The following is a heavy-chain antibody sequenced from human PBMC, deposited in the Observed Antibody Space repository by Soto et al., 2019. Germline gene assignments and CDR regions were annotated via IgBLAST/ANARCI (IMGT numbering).Heavy chain of an antibody. V-gene: IGHV4-34*01. CDR3: ARGSHVDFSSGYPDSFDV. Sequence: QVQLQQWGAGLLEPSETLSLTCAVYGGSFSGYYWGWFRRPPGKGLEWIGAVKDSGNINYNPSLKTRLTVSVDTSKDQFALKLSSMTAADTAMYYCARGSHVDFSSGYPDSFDVWGQGTMVTVSS. CDR2: VKDSGNI. CDR1: GGSFSGYY. D-gene: IGHD3-3*01. J-gene: IGHJ3*01.